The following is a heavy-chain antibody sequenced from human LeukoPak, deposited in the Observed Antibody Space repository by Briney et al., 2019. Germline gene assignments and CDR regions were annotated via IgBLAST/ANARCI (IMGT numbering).Heavy chain of an antibody. CDR1: GFTFSSYA. CDR2: ISGSGGST. J-gene: IGHJ4*02. CDR3: AKAGRDYGDTVYYFDY. Sequence: GGSLRLSCAASGFTFSSYAMSWVRQAPGKGLEWVSAISGSGGSTYYADSVKGRFTISRDNSKNTLYLQMNSLRAEDTAVYYCAKAGRDYGDTVYYFDYRGQGTLVTVSS. D-gene: IGHD4-17*01. V-gene: IGHV3-23*01.